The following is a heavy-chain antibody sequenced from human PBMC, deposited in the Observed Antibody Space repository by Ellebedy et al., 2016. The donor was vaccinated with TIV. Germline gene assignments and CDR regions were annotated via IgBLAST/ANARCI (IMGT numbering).Heavy chain of an antibody. CDR1: DDSVSSDNY. Sequence: GSLRLXXTVFDDSVSSDNYWGWFRQSPGKGLEWIGSIYHSGSTHYNPSLKSRVTISVDTSKNQFSLKLNSVTAADTAVYYCARDYGTSGSYYYYYGMDVWGQGTMVTVS. J-gene: IGHJ6*02. V-gene: IGHV4-38-2*02. D-gene: IGHD2-8*01. CDR2: IYHSGST. CDR3: ARDYGTSGSYYYYYGMDV.